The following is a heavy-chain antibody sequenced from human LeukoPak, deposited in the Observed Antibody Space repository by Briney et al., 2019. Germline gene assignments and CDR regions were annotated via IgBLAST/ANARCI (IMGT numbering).Heavy chain of an antibody. Sequence: GGSLRLSCAASGFTFGSYAMSWVRQAPGKGLERVAFIRYDGSNKYCADSVKGRFTISRDNSKNTLYLQMNSLRAEDTAVYYCAKGPPYDQYYFDYWGQGTLVTVSS. CDR2: IRYDGSNK. D-gene: IGHD3-22*01. CDR1: GFTFGSYA. CDR3: AKGPPYDQYYFDY. J-gene: IGHJ4*02. V-gene: IGHV3-30*02.